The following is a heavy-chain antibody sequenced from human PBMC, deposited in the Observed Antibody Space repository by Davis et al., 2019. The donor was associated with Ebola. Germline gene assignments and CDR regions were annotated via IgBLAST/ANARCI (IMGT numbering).Heavy chain of an antibody. CDR3: ARAQFPTTSDL. Sequence: ASVKVSCKASGYTFTNYGITWVRQAPGQGLEWMGWINPHNGNTNYAQNVQGRVIMTTDTSTSTAYMEVGSLRSDDTAVYYCARAQFPTTSDLWGQGTLVTVSS. CDR1: GYTFTNYG. D-gene: IGHD1-1*01. CDR2: INPHNGNT. J-gene: IGHJ5*02. V-gene: IGHV1-18*04.